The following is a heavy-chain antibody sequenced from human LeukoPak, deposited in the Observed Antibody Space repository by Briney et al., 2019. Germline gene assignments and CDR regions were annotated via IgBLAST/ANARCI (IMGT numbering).Heavy chain of an antibody. CDR1: GFTFSSYG. CDR3: ARGIVGYYPDYFDY. CDR2: IWNDGTNK. Sequence: AGSLRLSCAASGFTFSSYGMHWVRQAPGKGLEWVAVIWNDGTNKYYADSVKGRFTISRDNSKNTLYLQMNSLRAEDTAVYYCARGIVGYYPDYFDYWGQGTLVTVSS. V-gene: IGHV3-33*01. D-gene: IGHD1-26*01. J-gene: IGHJ4*02.